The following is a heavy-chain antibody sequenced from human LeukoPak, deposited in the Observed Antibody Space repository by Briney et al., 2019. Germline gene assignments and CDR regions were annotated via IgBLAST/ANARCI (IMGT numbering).Heavy chain of an antibody. D-gene: IGHD1-26*01. J-gene: IGHJ5*02. CDR1: GGSINTYY. V-gene: IGHV4-59*01. Sequence: PSETLSLTCAVSGGSINTYYWAWIRQPPGKGLEWIGYLDYDGNTNYNPSLKGRVTISVDTSKTQLSLKLASVTAEDTAVYYCAGDRGATPNQINWFDPWGQGTLVTVSS. CDR2: LDYDGNT. CDR3: AGDRGATPNQINWFDP.